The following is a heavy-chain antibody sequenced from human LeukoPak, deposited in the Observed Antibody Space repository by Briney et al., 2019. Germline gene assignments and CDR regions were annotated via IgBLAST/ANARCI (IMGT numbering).Heavy chain of an antibody. Sequence: GASVKVSCKASGYTFTGYYMHWVRQAPGQGLEWMGWINPNSGGTNYAQKFQGRVTMTRDTSISTAYMELSRLRSDDTAVYYCARPRPSGTAMENWFDPWGQGTLVTVSS. V-gene: IGHV1-2*02. CDR3: ARPRPSGTAMENWFDP. D-gene: IGHD5-18*01. J-gene: IGHJ5*02. CDR1: GYTFTGYY. CDR2: INPNSGGT.